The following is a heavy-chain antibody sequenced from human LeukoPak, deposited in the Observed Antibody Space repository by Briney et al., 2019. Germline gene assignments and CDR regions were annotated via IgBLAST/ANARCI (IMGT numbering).Heavy chain of an antibody. CDR1: GYTFTSYG. Sequence: ASVKVSCKASGYTFTSYGISWVRQAPGQGLEWMGWISAYNGNTNYAQKLQGRVTMTTDTSTSTAYMELRSLRSDDTAVYYCARVVVAAKLYYYGMDVWGQGTAVTVSS. D-gene: IGHD2-15*01. J-gene: IGHJ6*02. CDR2: ISAYNGNT. V-gene: IGHV1-18*01. CDR3: ARVVVAAKLYYYGMDV.